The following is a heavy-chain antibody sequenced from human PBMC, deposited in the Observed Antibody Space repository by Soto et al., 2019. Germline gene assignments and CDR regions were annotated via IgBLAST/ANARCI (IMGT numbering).Heavy chain of an antibody. CDR1: GFTFSSYA. D-gene: IGHD3-3*01. CDR3: AKEFTDYDFWSGYYTGLFVDY. CDR2: ISGSGGST. V-gene: IGHV3-23*01. Sequence: QTGGSLRLSCAASGFTFSSYAMSWVRQAPGKGLEWVSAISGSGGSTYYADSVKGRFTISRDNSKNTLYLQMNSLRAEDTAVYYCAKEFTDYDFWSGYYTGLFVDYWGQGTLVTVSS. J-gene: IGHJ4*02.